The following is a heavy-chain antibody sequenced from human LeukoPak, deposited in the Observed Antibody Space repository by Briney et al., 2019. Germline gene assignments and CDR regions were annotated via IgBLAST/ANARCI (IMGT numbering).Heavy chain of an antibody. CDR3: VLGYDFWSGYYEYFQH. Sequence: SETLSLTCTVSGVSISSSSYYWGWIRQPPGKGLEWIGSIYYSGSTYYNPSLKSRVTISVDTSKNQFSLKLSSVTAADTAVYYCVLGYDFWSGYYEYFQHWGQGTLVTVSS. D-gene: IGHD3-3*01. J-gene: IGHJ1*01. CDR2: IYYSGST. CDR1: GVSISSSSYY. V-gene: IGHV4-39*01.